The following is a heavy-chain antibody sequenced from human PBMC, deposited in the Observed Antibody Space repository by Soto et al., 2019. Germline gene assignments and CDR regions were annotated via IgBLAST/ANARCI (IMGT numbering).Heavy chain of an antibody. J-gene: IGHJ6*03. CDR1: GFTFSSYW. CDR3: ARNLGGCSGGGCYRYYYYYMDV. D-gene: IGHD2-15*01. CDR2: INSDGSST. V-gene: IGHV3-74*01. Sequence: EVQLVESGGGLVQPGGSLRLSCAASGFTFSSYWMHWVRQAPGKGLVWVSRINSDGSSTSYADSVKGRFTISRDNAKNTLYLQMNSLRAEDTAVYYCARNLGGCSGGGCYRYYYYYMDVWGKGTTVTVSS.